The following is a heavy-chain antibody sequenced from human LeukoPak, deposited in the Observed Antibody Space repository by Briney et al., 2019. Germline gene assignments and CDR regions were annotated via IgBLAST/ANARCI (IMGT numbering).Heavy chain of an antibody. D-gene: IGHD3-22*01. Sequence: SETLSLTCTVSGCSISRYYWSWIRQPPGKGLEWIGYICYSGSTNYNPSLKGRVTISVDTSKNHYSLNLSSVTAADKAVYYCARHYDSNGYYFDYWGQGTLVTVSS. CDR3: ARHYDSNGYYFDY. J-gene: IGHJ4*02. CDR1: GCSISRYY. V-gene: IGHV4-59*08. CDR2: ICYSGST.